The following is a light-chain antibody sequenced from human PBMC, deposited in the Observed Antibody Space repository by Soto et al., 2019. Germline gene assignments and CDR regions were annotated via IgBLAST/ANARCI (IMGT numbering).Light chain of an antibody. V-gene: IGLV2-14*01. CDR3: SSYTTGSTLVV. CDR1: RSDVGGSKY. J-gene: IGLJ1*01. CDR2: EVS. Sequence: QSVLTQPASVSGSPGQSITISCTGSRSDVGGSKYVSWYQQHPGKAPKLMIFEVSYRPSGVSSRFSGSKSANTASLTISGLQAEDEADYFCSSYTTGSTLVVFGSGTKVTVL.